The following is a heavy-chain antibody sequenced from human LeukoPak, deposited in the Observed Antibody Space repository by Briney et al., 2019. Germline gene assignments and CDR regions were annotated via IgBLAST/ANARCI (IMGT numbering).Heavy chain of an antibody. D-gene: IGHD6-19*01. Sequence: GESLRLSCAASGFTFSSYSMNWVRQAPGKGLEWVSSISGSSSYINYADSVKGRFTISRDNAQNSLFLQLNSLRAEDTAVYYCARVPYSSGWYKDAFDIWGQGTMVTVSS. CDR1: GFTFSSYS. J-gene: IGHJ3*02. V-gene: IGHV3-21*01. CDR2: ISGSSSYI. CDR3: ARVPYSSGWYKDAFDI.